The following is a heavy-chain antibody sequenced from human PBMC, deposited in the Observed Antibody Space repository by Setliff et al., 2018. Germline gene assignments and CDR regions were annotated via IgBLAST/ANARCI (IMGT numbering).Heavy chain of an antibody. Sequence: PGGSLRLSCAASVFSFSTYEMNWVRQAPGKGLEWVSCISGSGSTTYYADAVKGRLTIPRDKSKNTLYLQMDSLRAEDTAVYYCARGDNGHWSGYSPVSGKSAYYYMDVWGKGTTVTVSS. V-gene: IGHV3-48*03. CDR2: ISGSGSTT. J-gene: IGHJ6*03. CDR1: VFSFSTYE. D-gene: IGHD3-3*01. CDR3: ARGDNGHWSGYSPVSGKSAYYYMDV.